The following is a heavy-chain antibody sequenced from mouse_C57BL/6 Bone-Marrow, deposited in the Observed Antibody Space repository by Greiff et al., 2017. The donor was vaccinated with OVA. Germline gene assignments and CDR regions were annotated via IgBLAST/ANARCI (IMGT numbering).Heavy chain of an antibody. CDR3: TTKGVFDY. Sequence: VQLQQSGAELVRPGASVKLSCTASGFNITDDYMHWVKQRPEQGLEWIGWIDPENGDTEYASKFQGKATITADTSSNTAYLQLSSLTSEDTAVYYCTTKGVFDYWGQGTTLTVSS. CDR2: IDPENGDT. CDR1: GFNITDDY. J-gene: IGHJ2*01. V-gene: IGHV14-4*01.